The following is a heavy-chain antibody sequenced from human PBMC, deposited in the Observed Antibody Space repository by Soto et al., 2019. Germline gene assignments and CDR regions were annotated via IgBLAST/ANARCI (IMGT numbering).Heavy chain of an antibody. CDR3: ARRHSGHWYFDL. CDR1: GFTFSSYN. V-gene: IGHV3-48*01. D-gene: IGHD2-21*01. J-gene: IGHJ2*01. CDR2: ISSSSSAI. Sequence: EVQLVESGGGLVQPGGSLRLSCAASGFTFSSYNMNWVRQAPGKGLEWVSYISSSSSAIHYADSLKGRFTMSRDNAKNSLYLQMNSLGAEDTAVYYCARRHSGHWYFDLWGRGTLVTVSS.